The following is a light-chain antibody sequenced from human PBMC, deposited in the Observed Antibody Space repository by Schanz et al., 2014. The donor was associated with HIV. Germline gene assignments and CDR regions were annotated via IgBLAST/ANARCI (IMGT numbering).Light chain of an antibody. J-gene: IGLJ2*01. CDR1: SSDVGNYNL. CDR3: CSYAGSGIPVV. CDR2: EST. Sequence: QSALTQPASVSGSPGQSITISCTGSSSDVGNYNLVSWYQQYPGKAPKLMIYESTKRPSGVSNRFSGSKSGNTASLTISGLQAEDEADYYCCSYAGSGIPVVFGGGTKLTVL. V-gene: IGLV2-23*01.